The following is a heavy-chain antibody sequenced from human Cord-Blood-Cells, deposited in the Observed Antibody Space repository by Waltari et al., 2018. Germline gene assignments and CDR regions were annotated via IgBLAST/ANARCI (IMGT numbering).Heavy chain of an antibody. V-gene: IGHV3-23*04. CDR3: AKDRSNYYFDY. J-gene: IGHJ4*02. D-gene: IGHD4-4*01. CDR2: ISGSGGST. CDR1: GFTFSSYA. Sequence: EVQLVESGGGLVQPGGSLRRSCAASGFTFSSYALSWVRQAPGEGLEWVAAISGSGGSTYYADSVKGRFTISRDNSKNTLYLQMNSRRAEDTAVYYCAKDRSNYYFDYWGQGTLVTVSS.